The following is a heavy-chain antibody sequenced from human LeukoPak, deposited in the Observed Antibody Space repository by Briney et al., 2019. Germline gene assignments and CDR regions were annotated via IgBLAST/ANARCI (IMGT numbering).Heavy chain of an antibody. D-gene: IGHD3-22*01. Sequence: PGGSLRLSCAASGFTLSSYSMNWVRQAPGKGLEWVSSISSSSSYIYYADSVKGRFTISRDNAKNSLYLQMNSLRAEDTAVYYCASDYYDSSGYGAFDIWGQGTMVTVSS. V-gene: IGHV3-21*01. CDR1: GFTLSSYS. J-gene: IGHJ3*02. CDR2: ISSSSSYI. CDR3: ASDYYDSSGYGAFDI.